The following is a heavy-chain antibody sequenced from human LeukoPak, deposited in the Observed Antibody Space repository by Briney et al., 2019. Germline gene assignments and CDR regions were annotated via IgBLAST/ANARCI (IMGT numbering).Heavy chain of an antibody. CDR1: GFTFSSYA. D-gene: IGHD4-17*01. Sequence: GGSLRLSCAASGFTFSSYAMSWVRQAPGKGLEWASAISGSGGSTYYADSVKGRFTISRDNSKNTLYLQMNSLRAEDTAVYYCAKAPDYGDYLYFDYWGQGTLVTVSS. J-gene: IGHJ4*02. CDR2: ISGSGGST. CDR3: AKAPDYGDYLYFDY. V-gene: IGHV3-23*01.